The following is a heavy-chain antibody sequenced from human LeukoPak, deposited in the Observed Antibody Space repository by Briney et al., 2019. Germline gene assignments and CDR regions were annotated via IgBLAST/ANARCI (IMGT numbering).Heavy chain of an antibody. CDR1: GYTFTSYS. CDR2: INTNTGNP. Sequence: ASVKVSCKASGYTFTSYSMNWVRQAPGQGLEWLGWINTNTGNPTYAQGFTGRFVFSLDTPVNTAYLQISSLKAEDTAVYYCARVVHPYDYESSGLTYDAFDIWGQGTMVTVSS. J-gene: IGHJ3*02. CDR3: ARVVHPYDYESSGLTYDAFDI. D-gene: IGHD3-22*01. V-gene: IGHV7-4-1*02.